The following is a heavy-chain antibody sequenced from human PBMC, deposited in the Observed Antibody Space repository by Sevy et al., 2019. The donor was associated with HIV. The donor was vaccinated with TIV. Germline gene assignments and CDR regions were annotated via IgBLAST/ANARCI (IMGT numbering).Heavy chain of an antibody. D-gene: IGHD4-17*01. V-gene: IGHV3-30-3*01. CDR2: ISYDGSNK. CDR3: ARGFYDYADYVPGIFFDY. J-gene: IGHJ4*02. Sequence: GGSLRLSCAASGFTFSSYAMHWVRQAPGKGLEWVAVISYDGSNKYYADSVKGRFTISRDNSKNTLYLQMNSLRAEDTGVYYCARGFYDYADYVPGIFFDYWGQGTLVTVSS. CDR1: GFTFSSYA.